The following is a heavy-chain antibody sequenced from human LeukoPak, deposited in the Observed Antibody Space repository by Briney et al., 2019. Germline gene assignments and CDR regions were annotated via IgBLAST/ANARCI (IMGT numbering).Heavy chain of an antibody. D-gene: IGHD6-6*01. Sequence: PGGSLRLSCAASGFTFSSYSMNWVRQAPGKGLEWVSSISSSSSYIYYADSVKGRFTISRDNAKNSLYLQMNSLRAEDTAVYYCARAGAARPGYYYYYMDVWSKGTTVTVSS. CDR3: ARAGAARPGYYYYYMDV. J-gene: IGHJ6*03. CDR2: ISSSSSYI. CDR1: GFTFSSYS. V-gene: IGHV3-21*01.